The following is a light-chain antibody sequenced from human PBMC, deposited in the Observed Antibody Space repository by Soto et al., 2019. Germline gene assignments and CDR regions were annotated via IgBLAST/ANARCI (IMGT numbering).Light chain of an antibody. CDR1: QGVNTY. CDR2: DAS. V-gene: IGKV3-20*01. CDR3: QQYGSSPLT. J-gene: IGKJ3*01. Sequence: EIVMTQSPATLSVSPGERATLFCRASQGVNTYLAWYQQKPGQAPRLLMYDASSRATGIPDRFSGSGSGTDFTLTISRLEAEDFAVYYCQQYGSSPLTFGPGTKVDIK.